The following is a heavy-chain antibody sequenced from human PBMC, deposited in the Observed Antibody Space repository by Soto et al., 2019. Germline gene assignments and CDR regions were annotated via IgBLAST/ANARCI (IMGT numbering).Heavy chain of an antibody. D-gene: IGHD2-2*01. CDR1: GFTFSSYW. Sequence: EVQLVESGGGLVRPGGSLRLSCAASGFTFSSYWMHWVRQAPGKGLVWVSRINSDGSSTSYADSVKGRFTISRDNAKNTLYLQMNSLRAEDTAVYYCARTVVPAARYYYYGMDVWGQGTTVTVSS. CDR3: ARTVVPAARYYYYGMDV. CDR2: INSDGSST. V-gene: IGHV3-74*01. J-gene: IGHJ6*02.